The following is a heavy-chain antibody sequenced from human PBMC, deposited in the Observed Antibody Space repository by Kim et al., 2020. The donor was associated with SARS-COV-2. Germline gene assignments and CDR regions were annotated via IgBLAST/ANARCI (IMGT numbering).Heavy chain of an antibody. D-gene: IGHD6-19*01. CDR2: INAHKNDR. J-gene: IGHJ4*01. V-gene: IGHV1-18*01. CDR3: ARDWAVAAAFDY. CDR1: GYIYINYG. Sequence: ASVKVSCKTSGYIYINYGIVWVRQAPGQGLEWMGWINAHKNDRDYAEKFQDRLTLTADTSTRTTYMELTNLTSADTGIYFCARDWAVAAAFDYWGQG.